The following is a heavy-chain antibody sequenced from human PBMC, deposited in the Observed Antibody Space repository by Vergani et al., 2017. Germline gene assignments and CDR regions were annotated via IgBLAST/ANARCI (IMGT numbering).Heavy chain of an antibody. CDR1: GGSISSYY. D-gene: IGHD6-13*01. CDR3: ARGGGLGPRGSWFPVPSDTXIDY. V-gene: IGHV4-59*01. J-gene: IGHJ4*02. Sequence: QVQLQESGPGLVKPSETLSLTCTVSGGSISSYYWSWIRQPPGKGLEWIGYIYYSGSTNYNPSLKSRVTISVDTSKNQFSRKLSAVTAADTAVYYCARGGGLGPRGSWFPVPSDTXIDYWGQGTLVTVSS. CDR2: IYYSGST.